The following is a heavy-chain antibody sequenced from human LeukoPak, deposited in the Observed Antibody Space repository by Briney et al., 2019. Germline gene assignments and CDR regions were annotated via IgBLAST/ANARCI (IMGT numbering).Heavy chain of an antibody. CDR1: GYNFASYW. Sequence: GESLKISCKDYGYNFASYWIGWVRQMPGKGLEWMGTIYPGDSDTSYSPSFQGQVTISADKSISTAYLQWTSLKASDTAMYYCARHETGSYLRPPCDYWGQGILVTVSS. J-gene: IGHJ4*02. V-gene: IGHV5-51*01. CDR2: IYPGDSDT. D-gene: IGHD1-26*01. CDR3: ARHETGSYLRPPCDY.